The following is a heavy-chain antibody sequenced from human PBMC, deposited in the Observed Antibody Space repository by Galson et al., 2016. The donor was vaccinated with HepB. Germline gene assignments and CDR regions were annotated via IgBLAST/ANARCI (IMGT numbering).Heavy chain of an antibody. J-gene: IGHJ4*02. CDR1: GYSFTNYW. Sequence: QSGAEVKKPGDSLTISCKTSGYSFTNYWITWVRQMPGKGLEWMGRIDPSDSYTDYSPSFQGHVTISADKSISTAYLQWSSLKASDTAMYYCARLSPGTYLDYWGQGTLVTVSS. CDR3: ARLSPGTYLDY. V-gene: IGHV5-10-1*01. D-gene: IGHD1-26*01. CDR2: IDPSDSYT.